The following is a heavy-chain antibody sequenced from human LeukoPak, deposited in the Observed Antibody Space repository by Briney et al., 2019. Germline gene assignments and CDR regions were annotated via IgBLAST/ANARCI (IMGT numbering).Heavy chain of an antibody. CDR2: INHSGST. V-gene: IGHV4-34*01. CDR3: ARTRGRQWLVVYYFDY. CDR1: SGSFSGYY. D-gene: IGHD6-19*01. Sequence: SETLSLTCAVYSGSFSGYYWSWIRQPPGKGLEWIGEINHSGSTNYNPSLKSRVTISVDTSKNQFSLKLSSVTAADTAVYYCARTRGRQWLVVYYFDYWGQGTLVTVSP. J-gene: IGHJ4*02.